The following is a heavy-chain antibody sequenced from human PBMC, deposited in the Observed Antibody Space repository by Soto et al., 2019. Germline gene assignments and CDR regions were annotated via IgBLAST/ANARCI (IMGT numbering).Heavy chain of an antibody. CDR1: VGSVSRCGYS. CDR2: IYESGST. CDR3: ARELRARFDP. D-gene: IGHD3-16*01. V-gene: IGHV4-30-2*01. J-gene: IGHJ5*02. Sequence: LSLTCAFSVGSVSRCGYSWSWIRQTPGKGLEWIGYIYESGSTNYNKSLKSRVTISLDRSKNHVSLRLSSVTAADTAIYYCARELRARFDPWGQGALVTVSS.